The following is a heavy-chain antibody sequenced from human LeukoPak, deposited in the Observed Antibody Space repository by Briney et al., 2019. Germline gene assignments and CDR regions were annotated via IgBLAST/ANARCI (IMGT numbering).Heavy chain of an antibody. V-gene: IGHV3-23*01. CDR1: GFTFSSYD. D-gene: IGHD4/OR15-4a*01. Sequence: GGSLRLSCAASGFTFSSYDMKWVRQAPGKGLEWVSVISGSGGRTYYADSVKGRFTISRDNSENTVYLQMNSLRADDTATYYCAISCVGTNCRSSMDVWGQGTTVTVSS. CDR3: AISCVGTNCRSSMDV. J-gene: IGHJ6*02. CDR2: ISGSGGRT.